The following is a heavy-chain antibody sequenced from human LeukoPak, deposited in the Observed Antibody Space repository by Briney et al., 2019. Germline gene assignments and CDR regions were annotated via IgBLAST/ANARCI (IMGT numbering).Heavy chain of an antibody. V-gene: IGHV1-8*03. CDR3: ARGVRYCTNGVCYHFDY. J-gene: IGHJ4*02. Sequence: ASVKVSCKASGYTFTSYDINWVRQATGQGLEWMGWMNPNGGNTGYAQKFQGRVTITRNTSISTAYMELSSLRSEDTAVYYCARGVRYCTNGVCYHFDYWGQGTLVTVSS. CDR1: GYTFTSYD. D-gene: IGHD2-8*01. CDR2: MNPNGGNT.